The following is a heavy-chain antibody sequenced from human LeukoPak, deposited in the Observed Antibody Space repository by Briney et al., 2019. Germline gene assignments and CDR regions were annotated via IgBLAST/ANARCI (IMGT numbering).Heavy chain of an antibody. Sequence: PGGSLRLSCAPSGFTVSSNYMSWVRQAPGKGLEWVSVIYSGGSTYYADSVKGRFTISRDNSKNTLYLQMNSLRAEDTAVYYCARVTTVTNLYYFDYWGQGTLVTVSS. D-gene: IGHD4-17*01. CDR3: ARVTTVTNLYYFDY. V-gene: IGHV3-53*01. CDR2: IYSGGST. CDR1: GFTVSSNY. J-gene: IGHJ4*02.